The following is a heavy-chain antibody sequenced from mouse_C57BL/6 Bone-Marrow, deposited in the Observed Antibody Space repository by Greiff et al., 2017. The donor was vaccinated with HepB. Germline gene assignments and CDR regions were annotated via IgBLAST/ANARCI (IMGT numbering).Heavy chain of an antibody. CDR1: GYAFSSSW. J-gene: IGHJ3*01. D-gene: IGHD1-1*01. CDR2: IYPGDGDT. CDR3: ARWEVTTVVAPY. Sequence: QVQLQQSGPELVKPGASVKISCKASGYAFSSSWMNWVKQRPGKGLEWIGRIYPGDGDTNYNGKFKGKATLTADKSSSTAYMQLSSLTSEDSAVYFCARWEVTTVVAPYWGQGTLVTVSA. V-gene: IGHV1-82*01.